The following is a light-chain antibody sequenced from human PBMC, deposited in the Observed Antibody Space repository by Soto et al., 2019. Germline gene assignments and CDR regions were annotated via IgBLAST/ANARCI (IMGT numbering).Light chain of an antibody. CDR1: SSDVGTYDY. CDR2: EVT. V-gene: IGLV2-14*01. J-gene: IGLJ1*01. CDR3: SSHTSVNTRV. Sequence: QSVRTQAASVSGSPGQAIGISCTGTSSDVGTYDYVSWYQQYPDKAPKLIIYEVTQRPSGVSNRFSGSKSGNTASLTISGLQAEDEADYYCSSHTSVNTRVFGTGTKVTVL.